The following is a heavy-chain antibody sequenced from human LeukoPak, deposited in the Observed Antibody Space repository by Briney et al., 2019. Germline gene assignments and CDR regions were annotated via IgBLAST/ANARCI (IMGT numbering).Heavy chain of an antibody. J-gene: IGHJ4*02. V-gene: IGHV4-59*12. Sequence: PSETLSLTCTVSGGSISSYYWSWIRQPPGKGLEWIGYIYYSGSTYYNPSLKSRVTISVDTSKNQFSLKLSSVTAADTAVYYCARVSGVVTPWIYYFDYWGQGTLVTVSS. CDR1: GGSISSYY. D-gene: IGHD4-23*01. CDR3: ARVSGVVTPWIYYFDY. CDR2: IYYSGST.